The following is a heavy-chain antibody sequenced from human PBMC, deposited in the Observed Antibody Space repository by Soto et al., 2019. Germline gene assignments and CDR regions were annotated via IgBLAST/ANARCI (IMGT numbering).Heavy chain of an antibody. CDR1: GGSISTSNW. Sequence: QVQLQESGPGLVKPSGTLSLTCAVSGGSISTSNWWSWVRQPPGKGLEWIGEVYRTGSTNYNPSLGSRLTIAVDKSKNQFSLKLTSVTAADTAVYYCASARATIAAAAIFDCWGQGTLVTVSS. V-gene: IGHV4-4*02. J-gene: IGHJ4*02. CDR2: VYRTGST. D-gene: IGHD6-13*01. CDR3: ASARATIAAAAIFDC.